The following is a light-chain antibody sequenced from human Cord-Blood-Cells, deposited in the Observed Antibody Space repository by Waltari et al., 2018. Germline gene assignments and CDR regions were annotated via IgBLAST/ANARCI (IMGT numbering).Light chain of an antibody. CDR1: SSDVGSYNR. CDR3: SSYTSSSTVV. J-gene: IGLJ2*01. V-gene: IGLV2-18*02. Sequence: QSALTQPPSVSGSPGQSVTISCTGTSSDVGSYNRVSWYQQPPGTTPKLMIYEVSNRPSGVPDRCSGSKSGNTASLTISGIQAEDEADYYCSSYTSSSTVVFGGGTKLTVL. CDR2: EVS.